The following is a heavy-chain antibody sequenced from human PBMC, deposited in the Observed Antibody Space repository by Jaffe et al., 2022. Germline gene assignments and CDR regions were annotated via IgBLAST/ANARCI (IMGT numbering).Heavy chain of an antibody. J-gene: IGHJ4*02. D-gene: IGHD4-17*01. CDR2: IRSKAYGGTT. CDR1: GFTFGDYA. V-gene: IGHV3-49*03. Sequence: EVQLVESGGGLVQPGRSLRLSCTASGFTFGDYAMSWFRQAPGKGLEWVGFIRSKAYGGTTEYAASVKGRFTISRDDSKSIAYLQMNSLKTEDTAVYYCTTHDYGDYVGWLPDYWGQGTLVTVSS. CDR3: TTHDYGDYVGWLPDY.